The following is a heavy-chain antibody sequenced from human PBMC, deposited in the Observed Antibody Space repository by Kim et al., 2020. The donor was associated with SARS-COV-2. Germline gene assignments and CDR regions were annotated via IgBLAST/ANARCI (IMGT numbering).Heavy chain of an antibody. J-gene: IGHJ4*02. CDR1: GYSISDYY. V-gene: IGHV4-59*01. CDR2: LYHCGST. D-gene: IGHD6-19*01. Sequence: SETLSLTCTVSGYSISDYYWSWIRQPPGKGLEWIGYLYHCGSTVYNPSLKSRVSISVDTSKNQLSLNLNSVTAEDTAIYYCARAIGYHSGRAVGYWGQGTLVTVSS. CDR3: ARAIGYHSGRAVGY.